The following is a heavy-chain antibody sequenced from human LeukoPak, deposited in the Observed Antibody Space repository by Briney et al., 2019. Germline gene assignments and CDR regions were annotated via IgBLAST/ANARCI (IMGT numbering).Heavy chain of an antibody. CDR3: ARDQRYCGGDCYDAFDI. J-gene: IGHJ3*02. D-gene: IGHD2-21*02. Sequence: ASVKVSCKASGYTFTSYAMNWVRQAPGQGLEWMGWINTNTGNPTYAQGFTGRFVFSLDTSVSTAYLQINSLRAEDTAVYYCARDQRYCGGDCYDAFDIWGQGTMVTVSS. CDR1: GYTFTSYA. V-gene: IGHV7-4-1*02. CDR2: INTNTGNP.